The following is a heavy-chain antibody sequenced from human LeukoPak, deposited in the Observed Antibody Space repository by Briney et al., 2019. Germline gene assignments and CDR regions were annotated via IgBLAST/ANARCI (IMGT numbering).Heavy chain of an antibody. CDR2: ISWDGGST. D-gene: IGHD3-10*01. CDR1: GFTFDDYT. V-gene: IGHV3-43*01. CDR3: AKEGYYGSGSFPDS. Sequence: GGSLRLSCAASGFTFDDYTMHWVRQAPGKGLEWVSLISWDGGSTYYADSVKGRFTISRDNSKSTLYLQMNSLRAEDTAVYYCAKEGYYGSGSFPDSWGQGTLVTVSS. J-gene: IGHJ4*02.